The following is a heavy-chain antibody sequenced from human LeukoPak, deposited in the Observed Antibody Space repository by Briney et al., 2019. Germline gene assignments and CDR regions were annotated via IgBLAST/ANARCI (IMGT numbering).Heavy chain of an antibody. CDR3: ARHRGRSSFPLDY. V-gene: IGHV1-2*02. CDR1: GYSFTDYY. Sequence: ASVKVSCRASGYSFTDYYMHWVRQAPGQGLEWMGWINPNSGGTNYAQKFQGRVTMTRDTSISTAYMELNRLTSDGTAVYYCARHRGRSSFPLDYWGQGTLVTVSS. D-gene: IGHD6-6*01. CDR2: INPNSGGT. J-gene: IGHJ4*02.